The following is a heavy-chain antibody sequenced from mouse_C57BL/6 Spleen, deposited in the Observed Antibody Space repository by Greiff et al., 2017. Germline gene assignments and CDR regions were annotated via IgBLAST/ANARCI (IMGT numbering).Heavy chain of an antibody. D-gene: IGHD2-1*01. J-gene: IGHJ3*01. CDR3: ARGKLYYGNFPAWFAY. Sequence: EVQLQQSGPELVKPGASVKISCKASGYTFTDYYMNWVKQSHGKSLEWIGDINPNNGGTSYNQKFKGKATLTVDKSSSTAYMELRSLTSEDSAVYYCARGKLYYGNFPAWFAYWGQGTLVTVSA. CDR1: GYTFTDYY. V-gene: IGHV1-26*01. CDR2: INPNNGGT.